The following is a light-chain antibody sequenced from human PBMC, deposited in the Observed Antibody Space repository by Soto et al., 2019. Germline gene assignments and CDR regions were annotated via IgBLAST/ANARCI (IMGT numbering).Light chain of an antibody. Sequence: ERVMTQSPATLSVSPGERATLSCRASESVSTLLAWDRQKPGLAPRLLIYGASTRATGVPARFIGSGSGTEFTLTISSLQSEYFASYYCQHYNNWPHAVGQGTKVDSK. V-gene: IGKV3-15*01. CDR3: QHYNNWPHA. CDR2: GAS. CDR1: ESVSTL. J-gene: IGKJ2*01.